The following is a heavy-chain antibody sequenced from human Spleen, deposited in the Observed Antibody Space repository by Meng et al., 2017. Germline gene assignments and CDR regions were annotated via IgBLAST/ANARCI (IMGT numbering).Heavy chain of an antibody. CDR3: VKHDSFWSLDS. CDR1: GGTFSSYA. CDR2: IHPSGHA. J-gene: IGHJ4*02. D-gene: IGHD2-8*02. Sequence: QVQLVQSGAEVKKPGSSVKVSCKASGGTFSSYAISWVRQAPGQGLEWMGGIHPSGHANYAEKFQGRVTMTTDTSTTTAYMELRSLRFDDSALYYCVKHDSFWSLDSWGQGALVTVSS. V-gene: IGHV1-69*10.